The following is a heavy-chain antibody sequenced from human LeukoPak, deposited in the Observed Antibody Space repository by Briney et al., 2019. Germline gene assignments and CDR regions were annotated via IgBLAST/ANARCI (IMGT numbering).Heavy chain of an antibody. CDR1: GFTFSTYP. Sequence: GRSLRLSCAASGFTFSTYPMHWVRQAPGKGLEWVAVISYDGSKTYYADSVKGRFTISRDNSKNTLYLQMNSLRAEDTAVYYCASHWAQQVVSDYWGQGTLVTVSS. CDR3: ASHWAQQVVSDY. CDR2: ISYDGSKT. V-gene: IGHV3-30-3*01. D-gene: IGHD6-13*01. J-gene: IGHJ4*02.